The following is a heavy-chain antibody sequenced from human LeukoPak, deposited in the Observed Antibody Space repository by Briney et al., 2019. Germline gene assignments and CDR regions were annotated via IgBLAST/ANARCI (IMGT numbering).Heavy chain of an antibody. V-gene: IGHV1-69*04. Sequence: SVKVSCKASGGTFSSYAISWVRQAPGQGLEWRGRIIPILGIANYAQKFQGRVTITADKSTSTAYMELSSLRSEDTAVYYCARDSIRSSGWYEDYYYGMDVWGQGTTVTVSS. CDR2: IIPILGIA. CDR3: ARDSIRSSGWYEDYYYGMDV. D-gene: IGHD6-19*01. J-gene: IGHJ6*02. CDR1: GGTFSSYA.